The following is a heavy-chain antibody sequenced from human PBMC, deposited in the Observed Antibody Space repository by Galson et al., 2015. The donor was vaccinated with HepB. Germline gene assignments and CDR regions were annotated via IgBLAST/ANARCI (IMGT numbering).Heavy chain of an antibody. V-gene: IGHV3-48*04. CDR2: ISSSGNII. Sequence: SLRLSCAASGFTFSTYSMNWVRQAPGKGLEWISYISSSGNIIYYADSVKGRFTISRDNAKNSLYLQLNSLRFEDTAVYYCVRAPNPRFWSGYADYWGQGTLVTVSS. J-gene: IGHJ4*02. CDR1: GFTFSTYS. D-gene: IGHD3-3*01. CDR3: VRAPNPRFWSGYADY.